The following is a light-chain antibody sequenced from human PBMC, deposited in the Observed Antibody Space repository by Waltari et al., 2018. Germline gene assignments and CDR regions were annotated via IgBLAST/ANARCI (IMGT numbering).Light chain of an antibody. CDR3: QQYHDSPRT. J-gene: IGKJ4*01. V-gene: IGKV3-15*01. CDR2: GTF. Sequence: IVMTQSPATLSVSPGETVSLSCRAGQSVSPKLAWYQQTPGQAPRLLIYGTFVRATGIPGRFSGSESGTEFTLTISSLQSEDFARYDCQQYHDSPRTFGGGTKVEI. CDR1: QSVSPK.